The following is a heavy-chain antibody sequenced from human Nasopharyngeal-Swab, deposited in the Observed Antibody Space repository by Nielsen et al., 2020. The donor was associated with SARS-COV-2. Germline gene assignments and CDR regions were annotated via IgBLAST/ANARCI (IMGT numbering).Heavy chain of an antibody. V-gene: IGHV3-7*01. Sequence: GGSLRLSCAASGFTSSSYWMSWVRQAPGKGLEWVANIKEDGSEKYYVDSVKGRFTISRDNAKNSLYLQMNSLRAEDTAVYHCVTGGSYYVYWGQGTLVTVSS. CDR3: VTGGSYYVY. CDR2: IKEDGSEK. J-gene: IGHJ4*02. CDR1: GFTSSSYW. D-gene: IGHD1-26*01.